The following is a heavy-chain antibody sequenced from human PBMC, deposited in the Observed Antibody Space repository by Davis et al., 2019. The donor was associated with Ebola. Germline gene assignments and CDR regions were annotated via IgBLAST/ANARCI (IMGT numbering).Heavy chain of an antibody. CDR2: INHIGST. CDR1: GGSFSGYY. D-gene: IGHD5-12*01. V-gene: IGHV4-34*01. Sequence: SETLSLTCAVYGGSFSGYYWSWIRQPPGKGLEWIGEINHIGSTNYNPSLKSRVTISVDTSKNQFSLKLSSVTAADTAVYYCARWRGYDYGGDYWGQGTLVTVSS. CDR3: ARWRGYDYGGDY. J-gene: IGHJ4*02.